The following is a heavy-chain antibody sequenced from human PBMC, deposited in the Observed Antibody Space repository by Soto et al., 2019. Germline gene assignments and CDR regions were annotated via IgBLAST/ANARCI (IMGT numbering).Heavy chain of an antibody. D-gene: IGHD3-22*01. V-gene: IGHV4-30-2*01. CDR2: IYQSGST. J-gene: IGHJ2*01. CDR3: ARESRSSRYDSSGYSQFWFFDL. Sequence: QLQLQESGSGLVKPSQTLSLTCAVSGGSISSGGYSWSWIRQPPGKGLEWIGYIYQSGSTYYNPSLMSRVAISVDWSKNQFALVLSSVTAADTAVYYCARESRSSRYDSSGYSQFWFFDLWGRGTLVTVSS. CDR1: GGSISSGGYS.